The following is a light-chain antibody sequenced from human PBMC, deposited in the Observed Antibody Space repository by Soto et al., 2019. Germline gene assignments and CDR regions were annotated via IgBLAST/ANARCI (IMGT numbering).Light chain of an antibody. CDR1: NSDVCGYNY. CDR3: SSYAGINMDVV. V-gene: IGLV2-8*01. J-gene: IGLJ2*01. Sequence: QSALTQPPSASGSPGQSVTISCTGTNSDVCGYNYVSWYQRHPGKAPKLMIYEVTKRPSGVPDRFSGSKFGNTASLTVSGLQAEDEADYYCSSYAGINMDVVFGGGTKLTVL. CDR2: EVT.